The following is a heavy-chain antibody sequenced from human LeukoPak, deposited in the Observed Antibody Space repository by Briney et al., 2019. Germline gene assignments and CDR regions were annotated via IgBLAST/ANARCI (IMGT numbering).Heavy chain of an antibody. J-gene: IGHJ4*02. D-gene: IGHD3-9*01. V-gene: IGHV3-53*04. CDR1: GFTVSSNY. CDR3: AASRYDILAGYYPLHY. Sequence: GGSLRLSCAASGFTVSSNYMSWVRHAPGKGLEWVSVIYSGGNTYCADSVKGRFTISRHNSKHTLYLQLDSLRAEDTAVYYCAASRYDILAGYYPLHYWGQGTLVTVSS. CDR2: IYSGGNT.